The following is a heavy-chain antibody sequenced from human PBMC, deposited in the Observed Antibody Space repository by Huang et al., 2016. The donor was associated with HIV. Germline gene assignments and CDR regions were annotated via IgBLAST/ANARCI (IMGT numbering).Heavy chain of an antibody. D-gene: IGHD3-22*01. CDR2: IRNDGMKK. CDR3: ARGDYYDSSGYHPGYFDY. J-gene: IGHJ4*02. CDR1: GFILSNYG. V-gene: IGHV3-33*04. Sequence: VRLIESGGGVVQPGKSLRLSCATSGFILSNYGMHWVRQGPGKGLKWEAFIRNDGMKKNYAYSVRGRFTVGRDNGNNTLFLQMRSLGVDDTAVYYCARGDYYDSSGYHPGYFDYWGQGILVTVSS.